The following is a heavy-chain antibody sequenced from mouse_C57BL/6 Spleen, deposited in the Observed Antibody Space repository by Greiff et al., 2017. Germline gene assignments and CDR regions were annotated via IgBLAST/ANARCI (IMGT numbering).Heavy chain of an antibody. CDR2: IWSGGST. D-gene: IGHD1-1*01. V-gene: IGHV2-2*01. J-gene: IGHJ1*03. Sequence: VKLVESGPGLVQPSQSLSITCTVSGFSLTSYGVHWVRQSPGKGLEWLGVIWSGGSTDYNAAFISRLSISKDNSKSQVFFKMNSLQADDTAIYYCARGDYGDFDVWGTGTTVTVSS. CDR3: ARGDYGDFDV. CDR1: GFSLTSYG.